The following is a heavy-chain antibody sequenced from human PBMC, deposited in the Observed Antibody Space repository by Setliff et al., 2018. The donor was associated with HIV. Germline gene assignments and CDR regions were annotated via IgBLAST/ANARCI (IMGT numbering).Heavy chain of an antibody. V-gene: IGHV1-2*06. CDR2: INPNSGGT. CDR1: GYTFTDYY. D-gene: IGHD2-21*01. Sequence: ASVKVSCKASGYTFTDYYMHWVRQAPGQGLEWMGRINPNSGGTNYAQKFQGRVTMTRDTSISTAYMELSRLRSDDTAVYYCARVLHCGGDCYTDAFDIWGQGTMVTVSS. CDR3: ARVLHCGGDCYTDAFDI. J-gene: IGHJ3*02.